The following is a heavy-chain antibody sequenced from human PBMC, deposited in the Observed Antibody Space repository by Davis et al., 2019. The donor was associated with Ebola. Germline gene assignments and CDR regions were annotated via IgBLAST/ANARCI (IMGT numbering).Heavy chain of an antibody. Sequence: PGGSLRLSCAASGFTFSNYDMSWVRQSPGKGLEWVSRISGDRGSTSYADSVEGRFTISRDNSENTLYLHMNSLRAEDTAVYYCATGLLVPAARGYSWYFDLWGRGTLVTVSS. J-gene: IGHJ2*01. D-gene: IGHD2-2*01. CDR3: ATGLLVPAARGYSWYFDL. CDR1: GFTFSNYD. CDR2: ISGDRGST. V-gene: IGHV3-23*01.